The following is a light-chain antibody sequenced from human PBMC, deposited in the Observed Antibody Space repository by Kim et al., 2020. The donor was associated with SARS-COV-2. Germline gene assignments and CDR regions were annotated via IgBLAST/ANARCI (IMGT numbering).Light chain of an antibody. CDR1: QSISSW. Sequence: DIQMTQSPSTLSASVGDTVTITCRASQSISSWLTWYQHKPGKAPKILIYKASTLESGVPSRFSGSASGTEFTLTISSLQPDDSASYYCLLYDDDSRMFGQGTKADIK. CDR2: KAS. V-gene: IGKV1-5*03. CDR3: LLYDDDSRM. J-gene: IGKJ1*01.